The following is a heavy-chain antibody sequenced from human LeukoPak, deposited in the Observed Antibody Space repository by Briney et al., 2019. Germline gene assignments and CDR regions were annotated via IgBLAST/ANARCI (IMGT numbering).Heavy chain of an antibody. CDR1: GFTFSRYW. CDR2: ISYDGSNE. J-gene: IGHJ4*02. CDR3: AKATPLDY. D-gene: IGHD4-17*01. V-gene: IGHV3-30*18. Sequence: GGSLRLSCAAPGFTFSRYWMSWVRQAPGKGLEWVAVISYDGSNEYYADSVKGRFTISRDNSKNTLYLQMNSLRAEDTAVYYCAKATPLDYWGQGTLVTVSS.